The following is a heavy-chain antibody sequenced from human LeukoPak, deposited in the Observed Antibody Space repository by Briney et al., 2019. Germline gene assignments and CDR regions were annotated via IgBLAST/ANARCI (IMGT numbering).Heavy chain of an antibody. CDR1: GFTFSDYY. V-gene: IGHV3-11*01. J-gene: IGHJ4*02. CDR2: ISGGSSTI. Sequence: GGCLRLSCAASGFTFSDYYMSWIREAPGKGLEWGSYISGGSSTIYYADSLKGRFTVSRDNAKNSLYLLMNSLRAEDTAVYYCARRGSGRHFDFWGQGSLVTVSS. CDR3: ARRGSGRHFDF. D-gene: IGHD2-15*01.